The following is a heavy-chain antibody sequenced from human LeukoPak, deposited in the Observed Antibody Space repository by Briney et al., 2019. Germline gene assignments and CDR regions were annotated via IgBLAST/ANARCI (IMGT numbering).Heavy chain of an antibody. D-gene: IGHD4-17*01. CDR1: GYSISSGYY. CDR3: ARAYGDYGY. Sequence: SETLSLTCTVSGYSISSGYYWGWVRQPPGKGLEWIGSFYHGGSTYYNSSLKSRVTISVDTSKNQFSLKVSSVTAADTAVCYCARAYGDYGYWGQGTLVTVSS. CDR2: FYHGGST. J-gene: IGHJ4*02. V-gene: IGHV4-38-2*02.